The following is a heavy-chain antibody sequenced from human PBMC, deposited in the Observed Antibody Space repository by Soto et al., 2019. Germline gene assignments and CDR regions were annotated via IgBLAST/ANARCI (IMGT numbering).Heavy chain of an antibody. CDR2: IWHDGSNK. V-gene: IGHV3-33*01. J-gene: IGHJ4*02. Sequence: GGSLRLSCAASGFTFSSYGMHWVRQAPGKGLEWVAVIWHDGSNKYYADSVKGRFTISRDNSKNTLYLQMNSLRAEDTAVYYCARDTAMVYDYFDYWGQGTLVTVSS. CDR3: ARDTAMVYDYFDY. CDR1: GFTFSSYG. D-gene: IGHD5-18*01.